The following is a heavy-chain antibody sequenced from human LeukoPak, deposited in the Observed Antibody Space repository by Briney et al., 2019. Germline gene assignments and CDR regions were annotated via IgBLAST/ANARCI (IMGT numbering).Heavy chain of an antibody. D-gene: IGHD2-2*01. CDR2: FDPEDGET. CDR1: GYTLTELS. J-gene: IGHJ6*03. CDR3: ASQRFAVCSSTSCRLFNYYYYMDV. Sequence: ASVKVSCKVSGYTLTELSMHWVRQAPGKGLEWMGGFDPEDGETIYAQKFQGRVTMTEDTSTDTAYMELSSLRSEDTAVYYCASQRFAVCSSTSCRLFNYYYYMDVWGKGTTVTVSS. V-gene: IGHV1-24*01.